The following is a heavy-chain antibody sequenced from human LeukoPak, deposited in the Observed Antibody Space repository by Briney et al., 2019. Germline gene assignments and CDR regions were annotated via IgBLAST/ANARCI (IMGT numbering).Heavy chain of an antibody. V-gene: IGHV4-59*12. CDR1: GGSISSYY. D-gene: IGHD3-3*01. J-gene: IGHJ5*02. Sequence: SETLSLTCTVSGGSISSYYWSWIRQPPGKGLEWIGYIYYSGSTNYNPSLKSRVTISVDTSKNQFSLKLSSVTAVDTAVYYCARGPTIFGVVIRRNWFDPWGQGTLVTVSS. CDR3: ARGPTIFGVVIRRNWFDP. CDR2: IYYSGST.